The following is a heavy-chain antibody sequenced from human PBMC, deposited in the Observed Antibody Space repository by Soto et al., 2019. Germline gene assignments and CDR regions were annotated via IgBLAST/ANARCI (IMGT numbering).Heavy chain of an antibody. Sequence: GGSLRLSCAASGFTFTRYSMNWVRQAPGKGLEWVSAISGSGGSTYYADSVKGRFTISRDNSKNTLYLQMNSLRAEDTAVYYCAREQQLGDIDYWGQGTLVTVSS. V-gene: IGHV3-23*01. D-gene: IGHD6-13*01. CDR3: AREQQLGDIDY. CDR2: ISGSGGST. J-gene: IGHJ4*02. CDR1: GFTFTRYS.